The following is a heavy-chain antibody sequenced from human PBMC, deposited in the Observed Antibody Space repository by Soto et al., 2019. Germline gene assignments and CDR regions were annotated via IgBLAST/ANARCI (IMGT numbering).Heavy chain of an antibody. CDR1: GDSLSSNIAA. CDR2: TYYRSNWYN. V-gene: IGHV6-1*01. CDR3: ERVSLPKATDYSSYGMDV. Sequence: SQPVSRTCAISGDSLSSNIAACNCIRQSPSRGLEWLGRTYYRSNWYNDYAGSVKSRITINPDTSKNQFSLQLNSVTPEDTAVYYCERVSLPKATDYSSYGMDVGGKRTRVTFSS. D-gene: IGHD5-12*01. J-gene: IGHJ6*04.